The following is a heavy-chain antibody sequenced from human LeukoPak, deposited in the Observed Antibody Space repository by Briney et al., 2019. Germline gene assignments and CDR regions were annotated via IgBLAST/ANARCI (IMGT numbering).Heavy chain of an antibody. CDR3: ARDASLIRGPLPRFDP. Sequence: ASVKVSCKASGYTFTNYYMHWVRQAPGQGLEWVGIISPSGGSTNYTQKFQGRVTMTRDMSTSTVYMELSSLRSEDTAVYYCARDASLIRGPLPRFDPWGQGTLVTVSS. V-gene: IGHV1-46*01. J-gene: IGHJ5*02. D-gene: IGHD3-10*01. CDR2: ISPSGGST. CDR1: GYTFTNYY.